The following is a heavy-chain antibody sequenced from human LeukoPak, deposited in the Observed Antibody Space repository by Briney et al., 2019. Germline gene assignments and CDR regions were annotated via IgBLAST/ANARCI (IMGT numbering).Heavy chain of an antibody. CDR2: IYYSGST. CDR3: ARVEEGFDAFDI. CDR1: GGSISSYY. V-gene: IGHV4-39*07. J-gene: IGHJ3*02. Sequence: SETLSLTCTVSGGSISSYYWGWIRQPPGKGLEWIGSIYYSGSTYYNPSLKSRVTISVDTSKNQFSLKLSSVTAADTAVYYCARVEEGFDAFDIWGQGTMVTVSS.